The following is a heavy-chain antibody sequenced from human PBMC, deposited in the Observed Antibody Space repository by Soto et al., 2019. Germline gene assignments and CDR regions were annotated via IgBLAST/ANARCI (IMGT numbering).Heavy chain of an antibody. V-gene: IGHV3-23*01. CDR1: GFTFSRYA. CDR3: AKRRGAGGHLDY. CDR2: VSIGGST. D-gene: IGHD2-15*01. J-gene: IGHJ4*02. Sequence: GGSLRLSCAASGFTFSRYAMGWVRQGPGKGLEWVAVVSIGGSTHYADSVRGRFTISRDNSKNTLSLQMNSLTAEDTPVYFCAKRRGAGGHLDYWGQG.